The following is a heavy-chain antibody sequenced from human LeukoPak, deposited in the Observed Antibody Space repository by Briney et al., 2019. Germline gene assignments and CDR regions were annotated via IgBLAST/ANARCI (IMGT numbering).Heavy chain of an antibody. CDR1: GGSISSYY. CDR3: ARLARGGGGYPYELYYYYMDV. J-gene: IGHJ6*03. D-gene: IGHD5-12*01. CDR2: IYYSGST. Sequence: PSETLSLTCTVSGGSISSYYWSWIRQPPGKGLEWIGYIYYSGSTNYNPSLKSRVTISVDTSKNQFSLKLSSVTAADTAVYYCARLARGGGGYPYELYYYYMDVWGKGTTVTISS. V-gene: IGHV4-59*12.